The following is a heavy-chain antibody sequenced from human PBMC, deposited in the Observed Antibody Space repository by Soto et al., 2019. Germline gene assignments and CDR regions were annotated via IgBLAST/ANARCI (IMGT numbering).Heavy chain of an antibody. CDR3: ARDLGGIVVVTAGAFDI. J-gene: IGHJ3*02. CDR1: GFTVSSNY. CDR2: ISSSSSTI. Sequence: GGSLRLSCAASGFTVSSNYMSWVRQAPGKGLEWVSYISSSSSTIYYADSVKGRFTISRDNAKNSLYLQMNSLRAEDTAVYYCARDLGGIVVVTAGAFDIWGQGTMVTVSS. V-gene: IGHV3-48*01. D-gene: IGHD2-21*02.